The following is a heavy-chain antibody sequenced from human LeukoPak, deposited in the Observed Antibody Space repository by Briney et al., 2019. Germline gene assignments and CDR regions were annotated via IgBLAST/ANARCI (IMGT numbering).Heavy chain of an antibody. D-gene: IGHD2-2*01. CDR1: GFTFSSYS. Sequence: PGRSLRLSCAASGFTFSSYSMNWVRQAPGKGLEWVSYISSTSSTIYYADSVRGRFTISRDNVKNSLFLQMNSLRDEDTAVYYCARGYCGSTSCALDYWGQGTLVTVSS. CDR3: ARGYCGSTSCALDY. V-gene: IGHV3-48*02. CDR2: ISSTSSTI. J-gene: IGHJ4*02.